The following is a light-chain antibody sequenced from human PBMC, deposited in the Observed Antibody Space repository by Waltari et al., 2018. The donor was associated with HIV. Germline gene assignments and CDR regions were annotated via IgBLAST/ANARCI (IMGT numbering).Light chain of an antibody. V-gene: IGKV4-1*01. CDR2: WAS. J-gene: IGKJ1*01. CDR3: QQYYSTPWT. Sequence: IVMTQSPDSLAVSLGERATINCKSSQSVLYRSNNKEYLAWYQQKPGQPPKLLIYWASTRESGVPDRFSGSGSGTDFILTISSLLAEDVAVYYCQQYYSTPWTFGQGTRVEIK. CDR1: QSVLYRSNNKEY.